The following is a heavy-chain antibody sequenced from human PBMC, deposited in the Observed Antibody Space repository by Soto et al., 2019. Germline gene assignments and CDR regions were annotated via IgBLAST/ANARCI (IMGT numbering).Heavy chain of an antibody. Sequence: QVQLVQSGAEVKKPGASVKVSCKASGYTYTSYGISWMREAPAQGFEWIGWISAYNGNTNYAQKLQGRVPMTTDTATSTAHMELRSLRSDDTAVYYCAREALLRFLEGHPGDGRDVWGQGTTVTVSS. CDR1: GYTYTSYG. D-gene: IGHD3-3*01. CDR2: ISAYNGNT. J-gene: IGHJ6*01. CDR3: AREALLRFLEGHPGDGRDV. V-gene: IGHV1-18*04.